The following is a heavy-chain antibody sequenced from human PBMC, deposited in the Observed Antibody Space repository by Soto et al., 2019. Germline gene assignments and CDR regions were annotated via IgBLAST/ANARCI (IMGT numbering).Heavy chain of an antibody. CDR2: IYAGGTT. V-gene: IGHV3-66*01. Sequence: EVQLVESGGGLVQPGGSLRLSCAASGFTVRSNFMNWVRQAPGKGLEWVATIYAGGTTYYADSVKVRFTISRDTSKNTLFLHMDSLRVEDTAMYHCARGPDILIRDWGQGTLVTVSS. D-gene: IGHD3-9*01. J-gene: IGHJ4*02. CDR1: GFTVRSNF. CDR3: ARGPDILIRD.